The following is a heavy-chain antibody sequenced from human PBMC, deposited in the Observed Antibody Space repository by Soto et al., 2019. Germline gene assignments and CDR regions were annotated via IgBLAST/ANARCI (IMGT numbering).Heavy chain of an antibody. CDR2: INHSGTT. CDR3: ARGYYDFWSGFPSMDV. Sequence: PLETLSLTCAVYGESFTGYYWSWIRQPPGAGLEWIGEINHSGTTNYSPSLKSRAIISVDTSKNQFSLKLSSVTAADTAVYYCARGYYDFWSGFPSMDVWGKGTTVTVSS. J-gene: IGHJ6*03. CDR1: GESFTGYY. D-gene: IGHD3-3*01. V-gene: IGHV4-34*01.